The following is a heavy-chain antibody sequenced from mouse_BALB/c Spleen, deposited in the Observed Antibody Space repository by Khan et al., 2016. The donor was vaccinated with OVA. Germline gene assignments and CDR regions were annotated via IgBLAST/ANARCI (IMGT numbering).Heavy chain of an antibody. CDR1: GYSFTGYF. V-gene: IGHV1-20*02. CDR2: INPHIGET. Sequence: EVQLQQSGPELVKPGASVKISCKASGYSFTGYFMNWVMQSHGKRLEWIGRINPHIGETFYNQKFTDKATLTVDESSTTAHMELRSLASEDSAVYYCARKNGSDFDYWGQDTTLTVSS. D-gene: IGHD1-1*01. J-gene: IGHJ2*01. CDR3: ARKNGSDFDY.